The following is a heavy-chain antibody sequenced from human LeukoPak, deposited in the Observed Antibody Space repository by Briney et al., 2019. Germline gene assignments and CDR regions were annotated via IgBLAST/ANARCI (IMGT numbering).Heavy chain of an antibody. D-gene: IGHD1-20*01. CDR1: GGSISSSSYY. CDR2: IYYSGST. Sequence: SETLSLTCTVSGGSISSSSYYWGWIRQPPGKGLEWIGSIYYSGSTYYNPPLKSRVTIFVDTSKNQFSLKLSSVTAADTAVYYCARRRLDNWNDVFDYWGQGTLVTVSS. CDR3: ARRRLDNWNDVFDY. V-gene: IGHV4-39*01. J-gene: IGHJ4*02.